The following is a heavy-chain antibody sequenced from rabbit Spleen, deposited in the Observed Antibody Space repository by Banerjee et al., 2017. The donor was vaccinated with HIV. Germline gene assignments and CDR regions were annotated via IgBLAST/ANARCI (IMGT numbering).Heavy chain of an antibody. CDR2: IDTRYGNT. Sequence: QQLVESGGDLVKPGASLTLTCTASGFSFGQDMCWVRQAPGKGLGWIGCIDTRYGNTYYASWAKGRFTISETSSTTVTLQMTSLTAADTATYFCARDLVAVIGWNFNLWGQGTLVTVS. D-gene: IGHD1-1*01. CDR1: GFSFGQD. V-gene: IGHV1S40*01. J-gene: IGHJ4*01. CDR3: ARDLVAVIGWNFNL.